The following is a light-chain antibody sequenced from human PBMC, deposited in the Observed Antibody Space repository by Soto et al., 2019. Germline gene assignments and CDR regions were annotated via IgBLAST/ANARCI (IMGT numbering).Light chain of an antibody. CDR3: QQYNSYSGT. J-gene: IGKJ1*01. V-gene: IGKV1-5*01. CDR2: DAS. CDR1: QSISSW. Sequence: DIQMTQSPSTLSASVGDRVTITCRASQSISSWLAWYQQKPGKAPKLLIYDASSLESGVPSRFSGSGSGTEFTLTISSPQPDDFATYYCQQYNSYSGTFGQGTKGEIK.